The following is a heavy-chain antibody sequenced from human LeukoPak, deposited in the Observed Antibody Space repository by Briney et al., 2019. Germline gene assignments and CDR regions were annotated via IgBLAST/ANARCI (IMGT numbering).Heavy chain of an antibody. CDR1: GYTFTSYY. D-gene: IGHD2-2*01. J-gene: IGHJ6*03. V-gene: IGHV1-46*01. CDR2: IIPSGGST. CDR3: ARGAEDIVVVPAAYLWYYMDV. Sequence: ASVKVSCKASGYTFTSYYMHWVRQAPGQGLEWMGIIIPSGGSTSYAQKFQGKVTMTRDTSTSTVYMELSSLRSEDTAVYYCARGAEDIVVVPAAYLWYYMDVWGKGTTVTVSS.